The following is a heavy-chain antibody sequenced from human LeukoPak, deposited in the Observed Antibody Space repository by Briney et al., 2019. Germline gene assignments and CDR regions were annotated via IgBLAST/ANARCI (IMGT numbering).Heavy chain of an antibody. CDR1: GFTVTSYW. D-gene: IGHD6-19*01. Sequence: GGSLRLSCAASGFTVTSYWIHWVRQAPGKGLVWVSRINNDGGITNYADSVRGRFTISRDNAKNKPYLQMTSLRAEDTAMYYCARTRSSGWYRRYYFDYWGQGPLVTVSS. J-gene: IGHJ4*02. V-gene: IGHV3-74*01. CDR2: INNDGGIT. CDR3: ARTRSSGWYRRYYFDY.